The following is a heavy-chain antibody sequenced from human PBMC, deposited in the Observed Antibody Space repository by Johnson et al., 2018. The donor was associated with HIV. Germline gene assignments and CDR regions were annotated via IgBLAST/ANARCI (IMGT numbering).Heavy chain of an antibody. CDR2: ISSDGSNK. V-gene: IGHV3-30*03. CDR1: GFTFSSYG. Sequence: QVQLVESGGGVVQPGRSLRLSCAASGFTFSSYGMHWVRQAPGKGLEWVAVISSDGSNKYYADAVEGRFTISRDNSKTSLYLQINSLRAEDTAVYYGARSSGSYLDDSFDIWGQGTMVTVSS. J-gene: IGHJ3*02. D-gene: IGHD1-26*01. CDR3: ARSSGSYLDDSFDI.